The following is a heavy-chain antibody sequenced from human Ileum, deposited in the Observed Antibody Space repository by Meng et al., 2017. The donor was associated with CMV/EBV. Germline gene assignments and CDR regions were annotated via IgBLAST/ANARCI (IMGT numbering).Heavy chain of an antibody. CDR2: ISLGNGQT. CDR3: ARDVWGFDY. J-gene: IGHJ4*02. V-gene: IGHV1-18*04. D-gene: IGHD7-27*01. CDR1: GYTFTDHN. Sequence: QGHLLQAGDEGKKPGASVKISRKTSGYTFTDHNIGWVRQAPGQGLEWVGWISLGNGQTVYGHKVQGRVTVTTDTSTSTAYMELRSLRSDDTAMYYCARDVWGFDYWGQGTLVTVSS.